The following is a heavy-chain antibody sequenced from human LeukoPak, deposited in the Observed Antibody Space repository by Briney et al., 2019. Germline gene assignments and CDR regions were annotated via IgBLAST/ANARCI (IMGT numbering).Heavy chain of an antibody. D-gene: IGHD3-22*01. V-gene: IGHV3-21*01. CDR3: ARDRPPYYDCSGYLDS. J-gene: IGHJ4*02. Sequence: PGESLRLSCAASGFTFSSYSMNWVRQAPGKGLEWVSSISSTSSYIYYADSVKGRFTISRDNAKNSLYLQMNSLRAVDTAVYYCARDRPPYYDCSGYLDSWGQGTLVTVSS. CDR2: ISSTSSYI. CDR1: GFTFSSYS.